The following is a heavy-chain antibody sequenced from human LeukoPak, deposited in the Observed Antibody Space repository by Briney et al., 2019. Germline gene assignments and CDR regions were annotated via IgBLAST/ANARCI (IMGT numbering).Heavy chain of an antibody. CDR2: IIPIFGTA. V-gene: IGHV1-69*01. D-gene: IGHD6-13*01. J-gene: IGHJ3*02. Sequence: SVKVSCKASGGTFSSYAISWVRQAPGQGLEWMGGIIPIFGTANYAQKFQGRVTITADESTSTAYMELSSLRSEDTAVYYCAKEHIAPPGAFDIWGQGTLVTVSS. CDR1: GGTFSSYA. CDR3: AKEHIAPPGAFDI.